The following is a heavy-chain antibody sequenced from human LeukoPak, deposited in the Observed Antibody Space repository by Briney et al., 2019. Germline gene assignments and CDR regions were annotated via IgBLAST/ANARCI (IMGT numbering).Heavy chain of an antibody. CDR1: GFTFSDYA. Sequence: PGGSLRLSCPVSGFTFSDYAMTWVRQAPGKGLEWVSNIFAGGGAALYADSVRGRFTIFRDDSKSTLFLQMHSLRAEDTAIYYCARDYYDRRGPYSWVFDYWGQGTLVTVSS. D-gene: IGHD3-22*01. J-gene: IGHJ4*02. CDR3: ARDYYDRRGPYSWVFDY. CDR2: IFAGGGAA. V-gene: IGHV3-23*01.